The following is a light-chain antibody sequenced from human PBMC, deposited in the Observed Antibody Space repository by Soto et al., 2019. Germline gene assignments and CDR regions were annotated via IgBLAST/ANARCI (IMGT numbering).Light chain of an antibody. V-gene: IGKV1-5*01. CDR3: QQHNSYPYT. CDR1: QSISSW. CDR2: DAS. Sequence: DIQMTQSPSTLSASVGDRVTITCRASQSISSWLAWYQQKPGKAPRFLIYDASSLESGVPSRFGGSGSGTEFTLTIYSLQPDDFATYYCQQHNSYPYTFGQGTKLEIK. J-gene: IGKJ2*01.